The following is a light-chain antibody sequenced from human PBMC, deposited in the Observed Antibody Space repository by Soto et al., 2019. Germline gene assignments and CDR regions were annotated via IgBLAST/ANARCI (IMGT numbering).Light chain of an antibody. V-gene: IGLV1-44*01. CDR2: CNN. J-gene: IGLJ2*01. CDR1: SSNSGSNT. CDR3: AAWDDSLNEGV. Sequence: QSVLTQPPSASGTPGQRVTISCSGSSSNSGSNTVNWYQQLPGTAPKLLIYCNNQRPSGVPDRFSGSKSGTSASLAISGLQSEDEADYYCAAWDDSLNEGVFGGGTKVTVL.